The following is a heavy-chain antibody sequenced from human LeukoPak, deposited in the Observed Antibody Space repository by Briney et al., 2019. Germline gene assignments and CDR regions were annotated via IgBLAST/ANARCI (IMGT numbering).Heavy chain of an antibody. V-gene: IGHV4-59*01. CDR3: AGDSYGLFFDY. D-gene: IGHD5-18*01. Sequence: PSETLSLTCTVSGGSISSYYWSWIRQPPGKGLEWIGYIYYSRSTNYNPSLKSRVTISVDTSKNQFSLKLSSVTAADTAVYYCAGDSYGLFFDYWGQGTLVTVSS. CDR2: IYYSRST. CDR1: GGSISSYY. J-gene: IGHJ4*02.